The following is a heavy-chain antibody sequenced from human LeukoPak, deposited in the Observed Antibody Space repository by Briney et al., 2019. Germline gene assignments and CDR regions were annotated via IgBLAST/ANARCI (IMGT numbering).Heavy chain of an antibody. V-gene: IGHV3-33*01. J-gene: IGHJ4*02. Sequence: AGGSLRLSCAASGFTFSSYGMHWVRQAPGKGLEWVAVIWYDGSNKYYADSVKGRFTISRDNSKNTLYLQMNSRRAEDTAVYYCARDGGTYYDYVWGSYRYNPPDYWGQGTLVTVSS. D-gene: IGHD3-16*02. CDR1: GFTFSSYG. CDR2: IWYDGSNK. CDR3: ARDGGTYYDYVWGSYRYNPPDY.